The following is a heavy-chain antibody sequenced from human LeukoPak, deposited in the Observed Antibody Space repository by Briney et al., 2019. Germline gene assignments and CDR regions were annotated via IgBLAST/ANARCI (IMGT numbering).Heavy chain of an antibody. CDR1: GFIFSSYA. V-gene: IGHV3-30-3*01. J-gene: IGHJ4*02. CDR2: ISYDGSNK. CDR3: ARDGNVYYDSSGYRTLDY. Sequence: GRSLRLSCAASGFIFSSYAMHWVRQAPGKGLEWVAVISYDGSNKYYADSVKGRFTISRDNSKNTLYPQMNSLRAEDTAVYYCARDGNVYYDSSGYRTLDYWGQGTLVTVSS. D-gene: IGHD3-22*01.